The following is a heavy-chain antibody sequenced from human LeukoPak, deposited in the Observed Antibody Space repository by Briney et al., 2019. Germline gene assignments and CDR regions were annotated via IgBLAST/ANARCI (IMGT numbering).Heavy chain of an antibody. J-gene: IGHJ3*02. D-gene: IGHD5-18*01. CDR3: ARDQQSGVDTAMATYPYDAFDI. V-gene: IGHV3-66*01. Sequence: GGSLRLSCAASGFTFSSYWMSWVRQAPGKGLEWVSVIYSGGSTYYADSVKGRFTISRDNSKNTLYLQMNSLRAEDTAVYYCARDQQSGVDTAMATYPYDAFDIWGQGTMVTVSS. CDR2: IYSGGST. CDR1: GFTFSSYW.